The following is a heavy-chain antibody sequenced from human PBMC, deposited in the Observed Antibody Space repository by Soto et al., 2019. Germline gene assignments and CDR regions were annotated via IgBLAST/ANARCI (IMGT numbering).Heavy chain of an antibody. Sequence: QVQLVQSGAEVKKPGSSVKVSCKASGGSFSSYAISWVRQAPGQGLEWMGGIIPIFGTANYAQKFQGRVTITADESTGQAYMELGGLRSEAPAVYSCGGSGYCSGGSCPSPKYSYGMDVGGQGTTVPVSS. CDR3: GGSGYCSGGSCPSPKYSYGMDV. CDR1: GGSFSSYA. CDR2: IIPIFGTA. J-gene: IGHJ6*02. V-gene: IGHV1-69*12. D-gene: IGHD2-15*01.